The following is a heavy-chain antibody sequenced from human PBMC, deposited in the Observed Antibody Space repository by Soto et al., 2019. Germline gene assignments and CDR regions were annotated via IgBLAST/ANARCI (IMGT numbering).Heavy chain of an antibody. CDR2: IRDKANSYTT. D-gene: IGHD2-8*01. CDR1: GFTFSDHY. V-gene: IGHV3-72*01. J-gene: IGHJ3*01. Sequence: EVQMVESGGGLVQPGRSLKLSCAASGFTFSDHYMDWVRQAPGKGLEWVGRIRDKANSYTTEYAASVKGRFTISRDDSKDSLYLQMNSLKTEDTAVYYCARGDDYNGGVYASDSWGQGTMVTVSS. CDR3: ARGDDYNGGVYASDS.